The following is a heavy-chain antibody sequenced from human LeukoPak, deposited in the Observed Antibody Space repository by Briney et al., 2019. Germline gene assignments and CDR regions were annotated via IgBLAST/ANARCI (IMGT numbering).Heavy chain of an antibody. Sequence: ASVKVSCKASGFTLRSYGISWVRQAPGQGPEWMGWVGGYNGKTNYAQKLQGRVTMTTDTSTSTAYMELRSLRSDDTAVYYCARVVLGNSFDYWGQGTLVTVSS. D-gene: IGHD3-16*01. J-gene: IGHJ4*02. CDR2: VGGYNGKT. CDR1: GFTLRSYG. V-gene: IGHV1-18*01. CDR3: ARVVLGNSFDY.